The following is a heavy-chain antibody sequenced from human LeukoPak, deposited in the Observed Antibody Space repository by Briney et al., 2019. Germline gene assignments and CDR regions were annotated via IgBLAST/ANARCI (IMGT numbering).Heavy chain of an antibody. Sequence: GGSLRLSCAASGFTSSSYAMNWVRQAPGKGLEWVSAISGSGGITYYADSVKGRFTISRDNAKNSLYLQMNSLRAEDTAVYYCARVEEDTAMVNPNLDDYWGQGTLVTVSS. CDR1: GFTSSSYA. D-gene: IGHD5-18*01. CDR2: ISGSGGIT. V-gene: IGHV3-21*01. CDR3: ARVEEDTAMVNPNLDDY. J-gene: IGHJ4*02.